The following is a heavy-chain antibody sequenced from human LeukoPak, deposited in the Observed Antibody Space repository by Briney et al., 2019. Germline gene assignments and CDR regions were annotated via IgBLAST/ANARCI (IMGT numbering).Heavy chain of an antibody. Sequence: GGSLRLSCAASGFTFSSYAMNWVRQAPGKGLEWVSAISGSGGSTYYADSVKGRFTISRDNSKNTLYLQMNSLRAEDTAVYYCAEAGGFGDLQGECYFDYWGQGTLVTVSS. CDR3: AEAGGFGDLQGECYFDY. CDR1: GFTFSSYA. CDR2: ISGSGGST. D-gene: IGHD3-10*01. J-gene: IGHJ4*02. V-gene: IGHV3-23*01.